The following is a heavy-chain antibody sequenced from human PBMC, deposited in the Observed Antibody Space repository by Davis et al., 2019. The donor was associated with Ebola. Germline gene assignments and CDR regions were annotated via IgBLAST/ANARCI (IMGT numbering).Heavy chain of an antibody. J-gene: IGHJ4*02. CDR2: IKSKKDDGTA. CDR1: GFTFNNAW. CDR3: ATDATAAGYFAY. D-gene: IGHD6-13*01. V-gene: IGHV3-15*01. Sequence: PGGSLRLSCAASGFTFNNAWMSWVRQAPGKGLEWIGRIKSKKDDGTAEYAAPVKGRFTISRDDSKNTLFLHMNSLKTEDTAVYSCATDATAAGYFAYWGQGSLVTVSS.